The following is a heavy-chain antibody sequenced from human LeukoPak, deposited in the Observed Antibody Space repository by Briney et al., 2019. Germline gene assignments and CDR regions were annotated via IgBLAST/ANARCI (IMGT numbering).Heavy chain of an antibody. CDR2: ISYDGSHK. CDR3: AKSKGLVVVGGTFDY. CDR1: GFTFSSYG. J-gene: IGHJ4*02. V-gene: IGHV3-30*18. Sequence: HPGGSLRLSCAASGFTFSSYGMHWVRQAPGKGLEWVAVISYDGSHKYYAESVKGRFTISRDNSKNTLYLQMNSLRAEDTAVYYCAKSKGLVVVGGTFDYWGLGTLVTVSS. D-gene: IGHD2-15*01.